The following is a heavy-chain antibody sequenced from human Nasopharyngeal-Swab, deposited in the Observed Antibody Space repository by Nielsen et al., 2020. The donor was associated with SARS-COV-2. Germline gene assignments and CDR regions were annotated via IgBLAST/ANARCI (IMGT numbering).Heavy chain of an antibody. Sequence: GESLKISCAASGFTFSTYWMSWVRQAPGKGLEWVSLISGDGGSTYYADSVKGRFTISRDNSKNSLYLQMNSLRTEDTALYYCAKEGFDPWGQGTLVTVSS. CDR2: ISGDGGST. CDR1: GFTFSTYW. CDR3: AKEGFDP. V-gene: IGHV3-43*02. J-gene: IGHJ5*02.